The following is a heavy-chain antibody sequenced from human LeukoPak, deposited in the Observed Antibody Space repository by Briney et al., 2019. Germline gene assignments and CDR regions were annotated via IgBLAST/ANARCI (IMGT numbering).Heavy chain of an antibody. J-gene: IGHJ4*02. CDR3: ARGGGEPGDY. CDR1: GYTFTNYD. CDR2: ISTYDSNT. V-gene: IGHV1-18*04. Sequence: GASVTVSCQASGYTFTNYDITWVRQAPGKGRDWMGWISTYDSNTNYAQKLQDKFTMTTDTSTSTAYMELRNLRSDDTAVYYCARGGGEPGDYWGQGTLVTVSS. D-gene: IGHD1-26*01.